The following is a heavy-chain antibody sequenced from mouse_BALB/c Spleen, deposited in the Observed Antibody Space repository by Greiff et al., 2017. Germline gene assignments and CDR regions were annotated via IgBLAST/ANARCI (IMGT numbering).Heavy chain of an antibody. D-gene: IGHD3-1*01. J-gene: IGHJ1*01. V-gene: IGHV14-3*02. CDR3: ARGATLSYWYFDV. Sequence: VQLQQSGAELVKPGASVKLSCTASGFNIKDTYMHWVKQRPEQGLEWIGRIDPANGNTKYDPKFQGKATITADTSSNTAYLQLSSLTSEDTAVYYCARGATLSYWYFDVWGAGTTVTVSS. CDR2: IDPANGNT. CDR1: GFNIKDTY.